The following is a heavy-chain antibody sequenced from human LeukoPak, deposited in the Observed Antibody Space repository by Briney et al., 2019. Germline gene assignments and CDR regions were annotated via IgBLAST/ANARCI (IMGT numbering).Heavy chain of an antibody. V-gene: IGHV1-18*01. J-gene: IGHJ1*01. CDR1: GYTFTSYG. CDR2: ISAYNGNT. Sequence: ASVKVSCKASGYTFTSYGISWVRQAPGQGLEWMGWISAYNGNTNYAQKLQGRVTMTTDTSTSTAYMKLRSPRSDDTAVYYCARDSYYYDSSGYPEYFQHWGQGTLVTVSS. CDR3: ARDSYYYDSSGYPEYFQH. D-gene: IGHD3-22*01.